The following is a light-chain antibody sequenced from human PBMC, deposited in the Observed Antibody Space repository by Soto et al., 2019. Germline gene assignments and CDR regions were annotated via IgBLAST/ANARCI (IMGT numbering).Light chain of an antibody. Sequence: HSALTQPASVSGSPGESITISCTGTSSDVGAYDYVSWYQQHPDKAPKLMIYEVSYRPSGVSNRFSGSKSVNTATLTISGLQAEDEADYYCSSYTTSSTRVFGTGTRSPS. CDR1: SSDVGAYDY. V-gene: IGLV2-14*03. CDR3: SSYTTSSTRV. J-gene: IGLJ1*01. CDR2: EVS.